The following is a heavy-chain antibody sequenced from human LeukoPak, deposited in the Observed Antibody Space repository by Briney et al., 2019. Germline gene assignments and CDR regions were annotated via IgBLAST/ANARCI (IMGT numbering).Heavy chain of an antibody. CDR3: ARVLLMSTVTIIYYYYGMDV. CDR1: GFTFSSYE. Sequence: GGSLRLSCAASGFTFSSYEMNRVRQAPGKGLEWVSYISSSGSTIYYADSVKGRFTISRDNAKNSLYLQMNSLRAEDTAVYYCARVLLMSTVTIIYYYYGMDVWGKGTTVTVSS. D-gene: IGHD4-17*01. V-gene: IGHV3-48*03. CDR2: ISSSGSTI. J-gene: IGHJ6*04.